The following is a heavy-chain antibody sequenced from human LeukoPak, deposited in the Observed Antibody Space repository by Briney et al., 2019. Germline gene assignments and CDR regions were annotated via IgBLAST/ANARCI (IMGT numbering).Heavy chain of an antibody. CDR1: GFTFSSYA. D-gene: IGHD6-13*01. V-gene: IGHV3-23*01. Sequence: GGSLRLSCTASGFTFSSYAMSWVRQAPGKGLEWVSAISGSGGSTYYADSVKGRFTISRDNSKNTLYLQMNSLRAEGTAVYYCAKLPRYSSSWYFFDYWGQGTLVTVSS. J-gene: IGHJ4*02. CDR3: AKLPRYSSSWYFFDY. CDR2: ISGSGGST.